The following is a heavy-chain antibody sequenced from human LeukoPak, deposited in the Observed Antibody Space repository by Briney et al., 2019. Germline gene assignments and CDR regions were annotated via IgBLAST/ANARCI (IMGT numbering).Heavy chain of an antibody. V-gene: IGHV4-59*01. CDR1: GGSISTYY. J-gene: IGHJ6*02. CDR2: IYYTGTT. Sequence: SETLSLTCSVSGGSISTYYWSWIRQSPGKGLEWIGYIYYTGTTNYNPSLRSRVTISVDTSRNQFSLRLSSVTAAGTAVYYCAREDPQTAVPEGMDVWGHGTTVIVSS. D-gene: IGHD4-17*01. CDR3: AREDPQTAVPEGMDV.